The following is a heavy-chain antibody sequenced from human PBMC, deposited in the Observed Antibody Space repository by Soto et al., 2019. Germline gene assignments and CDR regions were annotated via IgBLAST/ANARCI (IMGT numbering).Heavy chain of an antibody. CDR2: ISASTGNT. CDR3: ARNWNSPNWFDP. V-gene: IGHV1-18*01. Sequence: ASVKVSCKASGYTFTTYGVSWVRQAPGQGLEWMGWISASTGNTNYAQKFQDRVTLTTDTSTSTAYMELRSLRSDDTAVYYCARNWNSPNWFDPWGQGTLVTVAS. CDR1: GYTFTTYG. D-gene: IGHD1-7*01. J-gene: IGHJ5*02.